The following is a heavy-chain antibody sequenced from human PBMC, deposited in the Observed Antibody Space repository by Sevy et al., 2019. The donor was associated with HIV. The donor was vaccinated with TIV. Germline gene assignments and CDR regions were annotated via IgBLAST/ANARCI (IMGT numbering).Heavy chain of an antibody. J-gene: IGHJ4*02. CDR3: VRADPAQHFDS. Sequence: ASVKVSCKASGDTFSNNNMHWVRQAPGQGLEWMGIIDPSGGNASYAQKFQGRVSMTRDTSTSTIYLDLSSLRSEDTAVYYCVRADPAQHFDSWGQGTLVTVSS. CDR1: GDTFSNNN. V-gene: IGHV1-46*01. CDR2: IDPSGGNA.